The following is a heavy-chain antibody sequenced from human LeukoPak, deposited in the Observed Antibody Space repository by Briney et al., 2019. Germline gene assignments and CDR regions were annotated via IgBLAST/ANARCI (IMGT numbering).Heavy chain of an antibody. V-gene: IGHV4-59*01. J-gene: IGHJ4*02. CDR1: GGSISSYY. CDR3: AREVGYCSGGSCYSYFDY. CDR2: IYYSGST. D-gene: IGHD2-15*01. Sequence: SEALSLTCTVSGGSISSYYWSWIRQPPGKGLEWIGYIYYSGSTNYNPSLKSRVTISVDTSKNQFSLKLSSVTAADTAVYYCAREVGYCSGGSCYSYFDYWGQGTLVTVSS.